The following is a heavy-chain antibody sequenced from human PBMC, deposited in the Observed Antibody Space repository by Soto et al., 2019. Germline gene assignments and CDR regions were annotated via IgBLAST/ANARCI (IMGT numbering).Heavy chain of an antibody. D-gene: IGHD4-17*01. J-gene: IGHJ4*02. CDR2: ISDGGRNK. Sequence: QAQMVESGGAVVQPGRSLRLSCAASGFTFSTYGMHWVRQAPGKGLEWVAGISDGGRNKYFADSVKGRFTISRDNSKNTLYLQMPSLRAEDTAVYYSAKSNGDYENYFDYWVQGTLVTVSS. V-gene: IGHV3-30*18. CDR1: GFTFSTYG. CDR3: AKSNGDYENYFDY.